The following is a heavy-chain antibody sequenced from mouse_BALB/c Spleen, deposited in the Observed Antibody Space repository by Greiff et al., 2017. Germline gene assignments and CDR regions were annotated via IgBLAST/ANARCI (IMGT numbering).Heavy chain of an antibody. CDR3: ARDQASFAY. Sequence: DVMLVESGGGLVKPGGSLKLSCAASGFAFSSYDMSWVRQTPEKRLEWVAYISSGGGSTYYPDTVKGRFTISRDNAKNTLYLQMSSLKSEDTAMYYCARDQASFAYWGQGTLVTVSA. V-gene: IGHV5-12-1*01. D-gene: IGHD3-2*02. J-gene: IGHJ3*01. CDR2: ISSGGGST. CDR1: GFAFSSYD.